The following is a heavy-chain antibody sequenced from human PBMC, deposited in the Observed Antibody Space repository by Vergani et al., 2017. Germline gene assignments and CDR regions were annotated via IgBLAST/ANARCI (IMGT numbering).Heavy chain of an antibody. D-gene: IGHD2-15*01. V-gene: IGHV4-61*02. CDR1: GGSISAGYYF. CDR2: ISASGYA. Sequence: QVQLQASGPGRVKPSQTLSLTCTMSGGSISAGYYFWSWIRQPAGKGLEWLGHISASGYASHSPSLKTRVSMSVDTSKNQFSLTVTSVTAADTAIYFCARRSGGYYSGGKVHPLRTAFGVWGHGKVVPVSS. CDR3: ARRSGGYYSGGKVHPLRTAFGV. J-gene: IGHJ3*01.